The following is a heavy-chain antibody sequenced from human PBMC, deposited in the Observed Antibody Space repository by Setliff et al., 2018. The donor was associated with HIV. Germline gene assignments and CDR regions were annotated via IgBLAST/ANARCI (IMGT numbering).Heavy chain of an antibody. CDR1: GGSISSYY. J-gene: IGHJ5*02. CDR3: ARHARNSAIGTSWFDP. V-gene: IGHV4-4*09. D-gene: IGHD6-13*01. CDR2: ISTSGSS. Sequence: SETLSLTCTVSGGSISSYYWSWIRQPPGKGLEWIGHISTSGSSNYNPSLKSRVTISVDMSKNQFSLNLNSVTAADTALYYCARHARNSAIGTSWFDPWGPGTLVTVSS.